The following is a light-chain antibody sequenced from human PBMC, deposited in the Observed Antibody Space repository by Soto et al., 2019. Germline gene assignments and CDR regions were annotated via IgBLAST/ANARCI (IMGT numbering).Light chain of an antibody. V-gene: IGKV1-39*01. CDR1: QRINNY. CDR2: AAS. Sequence: DIQMTQSPSSLSASLGDRVNITCRASQRINNYLNWFQQRPGKAPNLLIYAASSLQGGVPSRFRGSGSGTDFTLTISSLQPEDFATYYCQQSYSTPITCGQGTRLDIK. CDR3: QQSYSTPIT. J-gene: IGKJ5*01.